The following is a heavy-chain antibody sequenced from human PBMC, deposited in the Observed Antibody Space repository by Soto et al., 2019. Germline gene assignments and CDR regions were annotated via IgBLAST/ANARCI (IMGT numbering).Heavy chain of an antibody. J-gene: IGHJ6*02. V-gene: IGHV1-69*01. CDR1: GGTFSTYS. CDR2: VIPYFGTA. Sequence: EQLVQSGAEVKKPGSSVKVSCEASGGTFSTYSISWVRQAPGHGLEWMGEVIPYFGTAYHAQKFQGRVTRTVDASTGTAYMDLRSLRSEDTALYDCARVRISFRRRGGHYYEDGMDVWGQGTRVTVSS. D-gene: IGHD3-3*01. CDR3: ARVRISFRRRGGHYYEDGMDV.